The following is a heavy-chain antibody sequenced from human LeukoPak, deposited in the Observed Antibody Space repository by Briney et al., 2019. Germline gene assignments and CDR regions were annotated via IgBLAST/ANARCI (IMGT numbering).Heavy chain of an antibody. CDR2: INPNSGGT. D-gene: IGHD4-17*01. V-gene: IGHV1-2*06. CDR3: AREAVTPRIRPVDY. J-gene: IGHJ4*02. CDR1: GYTFTGYY. Sequence: ASVKVSCKASGYTFTGYYMHWVRQAPGQGLEWMGRINPNSGGTNYAQKFQGRVTITRDTSISTAYMELSRLRSDDTAVYYCAREAVTPRIRPVDYWGQGTLVTVSS.